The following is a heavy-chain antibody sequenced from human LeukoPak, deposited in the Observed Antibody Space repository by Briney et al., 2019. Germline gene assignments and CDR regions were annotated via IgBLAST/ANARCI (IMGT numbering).Heavy chain of an antibody. D-gene: IGHD1-26*01. CDR2: ISGSGDNT. V-gene: IGHV3-23*01. J-gene: IGHJ4*02. Sequence: GGSLRLSCASSGFTFSSFAMSWVRQAPGKGLEWVSAISGSGDNTYYADSVKGRFTISRDNSKNTLHLQMSSLRAEDTAVYFCVRSRSGSSADRLDYWGQGTLVTVSS. CDR3: VRSRSGSSADRLDY. CDR1: GFTFSSFA.